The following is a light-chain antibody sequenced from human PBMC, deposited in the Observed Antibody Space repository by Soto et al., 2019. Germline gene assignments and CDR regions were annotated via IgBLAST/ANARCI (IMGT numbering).Light chain of an antibody. Sequence: EIVLTQSPGTLSLSPGERATLSCRASQRVSSSYLAWYQQKPGQAPSLLIYGASRRATGIPDRFSGSGSGTHFTLTISRLEPEDFAVYYCQQYDSSPITFGQGTRLEI. CDR3: QQYDSSPIT. V-gene: IGKV3-20*01. CDR1: QRVSSSY. CDR2: GAS. J-gene: IGKJ5*01.